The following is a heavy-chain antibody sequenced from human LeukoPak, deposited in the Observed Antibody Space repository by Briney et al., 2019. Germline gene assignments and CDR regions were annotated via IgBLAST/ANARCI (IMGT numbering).Heavy chain of an antibody. V-gene: IGHV3-21*01. CDR3: ARDAYDFWSGYSSIAVASYFDY. CDR2: ISSSSSYI. CDR1: GFTFSSYS. Sequence: PGGSLRLSCAASGFTFSSYSMNWVRQAPGKGLEWVSSISSSSSYIYYADSVKGRFTISRDNAKNSLYLQMNSLRAEDTAVYYCARDAYDFWSGYSSIAVASYFDYWGQGTLVTVSS. D-gene: IGHD3-3*01. J-gene: IGHJ4*02.